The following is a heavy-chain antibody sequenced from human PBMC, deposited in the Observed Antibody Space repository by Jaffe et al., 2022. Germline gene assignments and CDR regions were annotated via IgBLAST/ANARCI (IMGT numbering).Heavy chain of an antibody. CDR1: GFTFSSYG. D-gene: IGHD5-18*01. Sequence: QVQLVESGGGVVQPGGSLRLSCAASGFTFSSYGMHWVRQAPGKGLEWVAFIRYDGSNKYYADSVKGRFTISRDNSKNTLYLQMNSLRAEDTAVYYCAKDRKLWSLYWGQGTLVTVSS. V-gene: IGHV3-30*02. CDR3: AKDRKLWSLY. CDR2: IRYDGSNK. J-gene: IGHJ4*02.